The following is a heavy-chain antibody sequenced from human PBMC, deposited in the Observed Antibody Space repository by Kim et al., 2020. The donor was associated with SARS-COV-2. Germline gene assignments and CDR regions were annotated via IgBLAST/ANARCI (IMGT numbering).Heavy chain of an antibody. Sequence: NPSLKSRVTISVDTSKNQFSLKLSSVTAADTVVYYCARATDSGSYFHFDYWGQGTLVTVSS. CDR3: ARATDSGSYFHFDY. J-gene: IGHJ4*02. D-gene: IGHD1-26*01. V-gene: IGHV4-59*01.